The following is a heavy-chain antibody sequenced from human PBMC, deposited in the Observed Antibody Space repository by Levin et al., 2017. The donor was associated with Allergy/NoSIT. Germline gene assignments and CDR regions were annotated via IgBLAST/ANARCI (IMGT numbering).Heavy chain of an antibody. CDR1: GGSIGTYY. CDR2: IYYGGST. D-gene: IGHD1-26*01. V-gene: IGHV4-59*01. Sequence: SQTLSLTCTVSGGSIGTYYWSWIRQPPGKGLEWIGYIYYGGSTNYNPSLKSRVTISVDTSKNQFSLRLSSVTAADTAVYYCARSRSYYVVDYWGQGTLVTVSS. J-gene: IGHJ4*02. CDR3: ARSRSYYVVDY.